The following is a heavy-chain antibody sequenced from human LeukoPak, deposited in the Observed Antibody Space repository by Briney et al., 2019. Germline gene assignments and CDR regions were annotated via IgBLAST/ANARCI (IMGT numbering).Heavy chain of an antibody. CDR1: GYTFTGYY. V-gene: IGHV1-2*06. CDR3: ARTIEYSSSTGEGGVDY. D-gene: IGHD6-6*01. CDR2: INPNSGGT. Sequence: GASVTVSCTASGYTFTGYYMHWVRQAPGQGLEWMGRINPNSGGTNYAQKFQGRVTMTRDTSISTAYMELSRLRSDDTAVYYCARTIEYSSSTGEGGVDYWGQGTLVTVSS. J-gene: IGHJ4*02.